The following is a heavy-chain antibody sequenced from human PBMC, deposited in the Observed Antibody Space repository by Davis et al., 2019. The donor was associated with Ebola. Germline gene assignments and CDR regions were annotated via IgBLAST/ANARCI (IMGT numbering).Heavy chain of an antibody. J-gene: IGHJ4*02. CDR2: ISGSGDRT. CDR3: AKKIVSGPLDY. Sequence: GESLKISCAASGFIFSGYAMSWVRQAPGKGLEWVSAISGSGDRTYYADSVKGRFTISRDNAKNMLYLQMNSLRAEDTAVYYCAKKIVSGPLDYWGQGTLVTVSS. CDR1: GFIFSGYA. V-gene: IGHV3-23*01. D-gene: IGHD2-15*01.